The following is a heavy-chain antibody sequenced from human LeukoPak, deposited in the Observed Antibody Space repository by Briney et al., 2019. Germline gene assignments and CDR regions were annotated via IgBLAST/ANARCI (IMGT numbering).Heavy chain of an antibody. CDR3: ARSGYSSSWEYFQH. CDR1: GGTFSSYA. Sequence: ASVKVSCKASGGTFSSYAISWVRQAPGQGLEWMGGIIPIFGTANYAQKFQGRVTITADESTSTAYMELSSLRSEDTAVYYCARSGYSSSWEYFQHWGQGTLVTVSS. D-gene: IGHD6-13*01. CDR2: IIPIFGTA. V-gene: IGHV1-69*13. J-gene: IGHJ1*01.